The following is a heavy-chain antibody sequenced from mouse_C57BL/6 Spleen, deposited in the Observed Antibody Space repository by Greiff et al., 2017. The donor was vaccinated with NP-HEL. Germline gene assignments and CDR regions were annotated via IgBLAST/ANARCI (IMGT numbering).Heavy chain of an antibody. Sequence: ESGPGLVKPSQSLSLTCSVTGYSITSGYYWNWIRQFPGNKLEWMGYISYDGSNNYNPSLKNRISITRDTSKNQFFLKLNSVTTEDTATYYCARDPYGAMDYWGQGTSVTVSS. CDR2: ISYDGSN. J-gene: IGHJ4*01. CDR1: GYSITSGYY. V-gene: IGHV3-6*01. D-gene: IGHD1-1*02. CDR3: ARDPYGAMDY.